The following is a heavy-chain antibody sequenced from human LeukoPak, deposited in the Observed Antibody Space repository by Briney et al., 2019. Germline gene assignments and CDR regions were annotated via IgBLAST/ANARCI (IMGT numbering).Heavy chain of an antibody. D-gene: IGHD2-21*01. J-gene: IGHJ4*02. V-gene: IGHV3-23*01. CDR1: GFTFSRYA. CDR3: VKSSICGGPYCSNFDN. CDR2: VTGSGGDT. Sequence: GGSPRLSCAASGFTFSRYAMNWVRQAPGKGLEWVSTVTGSGGDTFYADSVKGRFTISRDNSRDTLYLQMNSLRAEDTAMYFCVKSSICGGPYCSNFDNWGQGTLVTVSS.